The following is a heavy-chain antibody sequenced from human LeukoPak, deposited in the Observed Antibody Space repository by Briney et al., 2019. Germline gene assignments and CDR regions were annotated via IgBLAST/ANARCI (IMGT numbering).Heavy chain of an antibody. V-gene: IGHV3-30*04. CDR3: TRDDYAVYKGGWYKFNS. J-gene: IGHJ5*01. CDR1: GFTLSGYA. CDR2: ISNDGSNT. Sequence: GRSLRLSCAASGFTLSGYAMHWVRQAPGKGLEWVAVISNDGSNTNYADSVKGRFTISRDKSKNTLYLQMNSLRAEDTAVYYCTRDDYAVYKGGWYKFNSWGQGTLVTVPS. D-gene: IGHD6-19*01.